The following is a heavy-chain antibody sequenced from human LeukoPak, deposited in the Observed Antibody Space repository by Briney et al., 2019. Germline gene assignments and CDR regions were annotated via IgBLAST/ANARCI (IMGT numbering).Heavy chain of an antibody. CDR3: ARDYGSSTGIDY. CDR1: GFTFDDYA. D-gene: IGHD3-10*01. V-gene: IGHV3-11*01. Sequence: GRSLRLSCAASGFTFDDYAMHWVRQAPGKGLEWVSYISSSGSTIYYADSVKGRFTISRDNAKNSLYLQMNSLRAEDTAVYYCARDYGSSTGIDYWGQGTLVTVSS. J-gene: IGHJ4*02. CDR2: ISSSGSTI.